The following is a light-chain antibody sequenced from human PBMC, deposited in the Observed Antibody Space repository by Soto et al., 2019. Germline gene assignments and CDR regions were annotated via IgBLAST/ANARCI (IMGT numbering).Light chain of an antibody. CDR1: QGVGSKY. CDR2: AAS. Sequence: EIALTQSPGTLSLSPGERATLSCRASQGVGSKYLAWYQQKPGQAPRLLIYAASTRATGIPDRFSGSGSGTDFPLTIRSLEPEDFALYYCQQDGNSPGITVGQGTRLAIK. CDR3: QQDGNSPGIT. V-gene: IGKV3-20*01. J-gene: IGKJ5*01.